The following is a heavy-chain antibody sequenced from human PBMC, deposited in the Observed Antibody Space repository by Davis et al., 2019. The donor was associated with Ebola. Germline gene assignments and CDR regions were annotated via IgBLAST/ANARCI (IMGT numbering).Heavy chain of an antibody. D-gene: IGHD6-25*01. CDR3: ARVQRFYGMDV. CDR2: INPRSGNS. V-gene: IGHV1-8*01. Sequence: ASVKVSCKASGYTFTDYDINWVRQAAGQGLEWVGWINPRSGNSGSAQHFQGRVTVTRDNSITTAYMELTSLMSEDTAVYYCARVQRFYGMDVWGQGTTVTVSS. J-gene: IGHJ6*02. CDR1: GYTFTDYD.